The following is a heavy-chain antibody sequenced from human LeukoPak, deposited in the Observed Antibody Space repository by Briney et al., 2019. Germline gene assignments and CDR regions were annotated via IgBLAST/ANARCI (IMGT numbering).Heavy chain of an antibody. J-gene: IGHJ5*02. CDR2: INSDGSST. V-gene: IGHV3-74*01. Sequence: GGSLRLSCAASGFTFSSYWMHWVRQAPGKGLVWVSRINSDGSSTSYADSVKGRFSISRDNAKNTLYLQMNSLRAEDTAVYYCARGPSYNWNDVEWFDPWGQGTLVTVSS. D-gene: IGHD1-1*01. CDR3: ARGPSYNWNDVEWFDP. CDR1: GFTFSSYW.